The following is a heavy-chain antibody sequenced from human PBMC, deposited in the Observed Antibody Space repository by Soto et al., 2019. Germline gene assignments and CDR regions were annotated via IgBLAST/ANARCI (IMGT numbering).Heavy chain of an antibody. CDR2: ISTYDGNT. J-gene: IGHJ5*02. CDR1: GYTFFTYG. D-gene: IGHD6-6*01. CDR3: ARKSSSSSWFDP. V-gene: IGHV1-18*01. Sequence: GASVKVSCKAAGYTFFTYGITWVRQAPGQGLEWMGWISTYDGNTDYAQKLQCRVTMTTDTSTRTAYMGLRSLRSDDTAVYYCARKSSSSSWFDPWGQGTLVTVSS.